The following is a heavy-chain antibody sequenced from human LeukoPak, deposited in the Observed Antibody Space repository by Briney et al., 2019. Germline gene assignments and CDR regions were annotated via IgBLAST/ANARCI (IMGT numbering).Heavy chain of an antibody. V-gene: IGHV4-34*01. CDR2: INHSGST. CDR1: GGSFSGHY. D-gene: IGHD3-16*02. CDR3: ARRTPGLYFGAFYYYMDV. J-gene: IGHJ6*03. Sequence: SETLSLTCAVYGGSFSGHYWSWIRQSPGRRLEWLGEINHSGSTNYHPSLRSRLTISVDKSNNKFSLNMTSVTAADTAVYFCARRTPGLYFGAFYYYMDVWGKGATVIISS.